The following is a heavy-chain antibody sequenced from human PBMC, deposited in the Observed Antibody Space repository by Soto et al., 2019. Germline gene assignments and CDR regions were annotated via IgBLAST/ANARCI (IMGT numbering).Heavy chain of an antibody. CDR2: IYYSGST. J-gene: IGHJ6*03. Sequence: SETLSLTCTVSGGSISSYYWSWIRQPPGKGLEWIGYIYYSGSTNYNPSLKSRVTISVDTSKNQFSLKLSSVTAADTAVYYCARHGGRITIFGVAPPPYYSYMDVWGKGTTVTVSS. CDR1: GGSISSYY. D-gene: IGHD3-3*01. CDR3: ARHGGRITIFGVAPPPYYSYMDV. V-gene: IGHV4-59*08.